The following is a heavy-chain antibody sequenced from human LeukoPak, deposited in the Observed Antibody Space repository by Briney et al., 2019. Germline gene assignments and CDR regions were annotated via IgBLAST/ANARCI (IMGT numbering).Heavy chain of an antibody. V-gene: IGHV3-48*03. CDR3: ARDYNFDY. J-gene: IGHJ4*02. Sequence: GGSPRLSCAASGFTFSSYEMTWVRQAPGKGLEWISYISSSGSAIYYADSVKGRFTISRDNAKNSLYLQMNSLRAEDTAVYYCARDYNFDYWGQGTLVTVSS. CDR1: GFTFSSYE. CDR2: ISSSGSAI.